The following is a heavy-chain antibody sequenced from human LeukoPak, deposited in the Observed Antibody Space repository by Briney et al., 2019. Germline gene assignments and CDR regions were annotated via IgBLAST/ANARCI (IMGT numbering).Heavy chain of an antibody. CDR3: AKDGKNYFDY. J-gene: IGHJ4*02. Sequence: GGSLRLSCAASGFTFDDYSMHWVRQAPGKGPEWVSLITWDGGSTYYADSVKGRFTISRDNSKNSLYLQMNSLRADDTALYYCAKDGKNYFDYWGQGTLVTVSS. CDR1: GFTFDDYS. CDR2: ITWDGGST. V-gene: IGHV3-43D*03.